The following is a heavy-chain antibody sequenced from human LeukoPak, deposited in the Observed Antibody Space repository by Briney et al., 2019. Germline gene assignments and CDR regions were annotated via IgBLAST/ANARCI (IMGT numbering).Heavy chain of an antibody. J-gene: IGHJ4*02. Sequence: PGGSLRLSCAASGFTFSSYAMSWVRQAPGKGLEWVSAISGSGGSTYYADSVKGRFTISRDNSKNTLYLQMNSLRAEDTAVYYCAKERTYYYDSSGYYYPTALDYWGQGTLVTVSS. V-gene: IGHV3-23*01. CDR2: ISGSGGST. D-gene: IGHD3-22*01. CDR3: AKERTYYYDSSGYYYPTALDY. CDR1: GFTFSSYA.